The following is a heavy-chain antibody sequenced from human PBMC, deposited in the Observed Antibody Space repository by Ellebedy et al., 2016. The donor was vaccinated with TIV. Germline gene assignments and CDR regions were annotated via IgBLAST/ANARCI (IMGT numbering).Heavy chain of an antibody. CDR1: GFTFSSYS. V-gene: IGHV3-21*01. D-gene: IGHD1-26*01. CDR2: ISSSSSYI. Sequence: GESLKISXAASGFTFSSYSMNWVCQAPGKGLEWVSSISSSSSYIYYADSVKGRFTISRDNAKNSLYLQMNSLRAEDTAVYYCARVRYGGYVAYWGQGTLVTVSS. CDR3: ARVRYGGYVAY. J-gene: IGHJ4*02.